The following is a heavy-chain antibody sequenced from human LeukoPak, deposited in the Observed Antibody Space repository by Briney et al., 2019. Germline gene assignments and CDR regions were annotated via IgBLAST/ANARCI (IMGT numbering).Heavy chain of an antibody. Sequence: ASVKVSCKASGYTFTSYGISWVRQAPGQGLEWMGWISAYNGNTNYAQKLQGRVTMTTDTSTSTAYMELRSLRSDDTAVYYCARDGEYQLLSPGGYYYGMDVWGQGTTVTVSS. J-gene: IGHJ6*02. CDR3: ARDGEYQLLSPGGYYYGMDV. V-gene: IGHV1-18*01. CDR2: ISAYNGNT. CDR1: GYTFTSYG. D-gene: IGHD2-2*01.